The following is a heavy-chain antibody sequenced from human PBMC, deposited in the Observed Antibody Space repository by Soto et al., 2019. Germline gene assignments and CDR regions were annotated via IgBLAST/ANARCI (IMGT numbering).Heavy chain of an antibody. CDR2: IFVNGNT. Sequence: SETLSLTCTVASGSVSTYYWSCIRQPAGKGLEWIGRIFVNGNTNYNPSLRSRVTISVDTSKGQFSLNLTSVTAADTAVYFCARSGGSYNFDSWGQGILVTVSS. CDR3: ARSGGSYNFDS. D-gene: IGHD1-1*01. CDR1: SGSVSTYY. J-gene: IGHJ4*02. V-gene: IGHV4-4*07.